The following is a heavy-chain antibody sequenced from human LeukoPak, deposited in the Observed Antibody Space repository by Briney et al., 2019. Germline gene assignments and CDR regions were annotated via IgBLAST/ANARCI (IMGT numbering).Heavy chain of an antibody. J-gene: IGHJ4*02. CDR3: ATSRH. V-gene: IGHV3-48*02. CDR2: ISSSSSAI. Sequence: GGSLRLSCAASGFTFSDYSMNWVRQAPGKGLEWVSYISSSSSAIYYADSVKGRFTISRDNAKNSLYLQMNSVRDDDSAVYYCATSRHWGQGTLVTVSS. D-gene: IGHD2/OR15-2a*01. CDR1: GFTFSDYS.